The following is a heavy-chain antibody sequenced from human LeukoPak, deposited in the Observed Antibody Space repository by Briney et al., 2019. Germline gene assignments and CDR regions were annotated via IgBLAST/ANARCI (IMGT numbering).Heavy chain of an antibody. D-gene: IGHD1-26*01. CDR2: IYSGGTT. Sequence: GGSLRLSCAASGFTVSSNYMSWVRQAPGKGLEWVSVIYSGGTTYYADSVKGQFTISRDNSKNTLYLQVNSLRAEDTAVYYCATGGATYAFDIWGQGTMVTVFS. CDR1: GFTVSSNY. CDR3: ATGGATYAFDI. J-gene: IGHJ3*02. V-gene: IGHV3-53*01.